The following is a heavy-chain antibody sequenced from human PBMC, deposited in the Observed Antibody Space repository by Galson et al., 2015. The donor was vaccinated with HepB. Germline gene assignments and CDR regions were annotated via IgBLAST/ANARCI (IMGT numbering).Heavy chain of an antibody. CDR3: ANDAPQFGAFDI. Sequence: SLRLSCAASGFTFSSYGMHWVRQAPGKGLEWVAVISYDGCNKDYADSVRGRFTISRDNSTNTRYLQMNSLRAEDTAVYYCANDAPQFGAFDIWGQGTMVTVSS. J-gene: IGHJ3*02. V-gene: IGHV3-30*18. CDR1: GFTFSSYG. CDR2: ISYDGCNK. D-gene: IGHD5-24*01.